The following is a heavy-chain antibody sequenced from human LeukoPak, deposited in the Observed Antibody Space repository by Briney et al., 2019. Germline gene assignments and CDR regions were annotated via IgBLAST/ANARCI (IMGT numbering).Heavy chain of an antibody. CDR3: AKDIAAAGHDAFDI. J-gene: IGHJ3*02. CDR2: ISWNSGSI. CDR1: GFTFDDYA. V-gene: IGHV3-9*01. D-gene: IGHD6-13*01. Sequence: GRSLRLSYAASGFTFDDYAMHWVRQAPGKGLEWVSGISWNSGSIGYADSVKGRFTISRDNAKNSLYLQMNSLRAEDTALYYCAKDIAAAGHDAFDIWGQGTMVTVSS.